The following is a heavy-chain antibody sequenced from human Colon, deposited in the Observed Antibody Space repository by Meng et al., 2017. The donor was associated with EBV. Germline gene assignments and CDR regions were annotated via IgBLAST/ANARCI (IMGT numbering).Heavy chain of an antibody. Sequence: QVQLQQWGAGLLKLSXILSLICAXYGGSFCGYYWSWIRQPPGKGLKWIGEIDHSGSTNYNPSLKSRVTISVDTSKNQFSLKMRSVTAADTAVYYCARQAPYYFDSSGRFDYWGQGTLVTVSS. V-gene: IGHV4-34*01. D-gene: IGHD3-22*01. CDR1: GGSFCGYY. CDR3: ARQAPYYFDSSGRFDY. J-gene: IGHJ4*02. CDR2: IDHSGST.